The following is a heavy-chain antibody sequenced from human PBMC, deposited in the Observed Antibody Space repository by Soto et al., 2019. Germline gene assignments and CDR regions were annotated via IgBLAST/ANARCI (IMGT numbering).Heavy chain of an antibody. V-gene: IGHV1-58*01. CDR3: AADRMVVNGFDY. Sequence: QMQLVQSGPEVKKPGTSVKVSCKASGFTFTSSAVQWVRQARGQRLEWIGWIVVGSGNTNYAQKFQERVTNTRDMSTSTAYMELSSLRSEDTAVYYCAADRMVVNGFDYWGQGTLVTVSS. D-gene: IGHD2-15*01. CDR2: IVVGSGNT. J-gene: IGHJ4*02. CDR1: GFTFTSSA.